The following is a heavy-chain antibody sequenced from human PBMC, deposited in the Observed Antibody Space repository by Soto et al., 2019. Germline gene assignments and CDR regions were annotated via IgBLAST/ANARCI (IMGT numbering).Heavy chain of an antibody. CDR3: AKAKKKGDYDY. CDR1: GFTFSSYS. V-gene: IGHV3-23*01. D-gene: IGHD4-17*01. J-gene: IGHJ4*02. CDR2: ISGSGGST. Sequence: GGSLRLSCAASGFTFSSYSMNWVRQAPGKGLEWVSAISGSGGSTYYADSVKGRFTISRDNSKNTLYLQMNSLRAEDTAVYYCAKAKKKGDYDYWGQGTLVTVSS.